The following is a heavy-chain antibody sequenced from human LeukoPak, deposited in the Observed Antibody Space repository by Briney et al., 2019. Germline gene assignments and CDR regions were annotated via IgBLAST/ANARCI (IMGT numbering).Heavy chain of an antibody. D-gene: IGHD4-17*01. V-gene: IGHV3-53*01. CDR2: IYRGGYT. CDR3: AIGSTVFHARR. J-gene: IGHJ4*02. CDR1: EFNARYTY. Sequence: GESLKISCVASEFNARYTYMTWVRQAPGKGLEWISVIYRGGYTDYADSVKGRFTISSDNPKRTLYLQMNSLSAEDTATYYCAIGSTVFHARRWGQGTRVTVSS.